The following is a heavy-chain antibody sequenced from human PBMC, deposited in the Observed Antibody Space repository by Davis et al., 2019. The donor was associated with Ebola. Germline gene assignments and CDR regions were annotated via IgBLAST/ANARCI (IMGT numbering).Heavy chain of an antibody. CDR1: GGSFSGYY. J-gene: IGHJ4*02. CDR2: INHSGST. Sequence: SETLSLTCAVYGGSFSGYYWSWIRQPPGKGLEWIGEINHSGSTNYNPSLKSRVTISVDTSNNQFSLKLSSVTAADTAVYYCARGRARLDYWGQGTLVTVSS. V-gene: IGHV4-34*01. CDR3: ARGRARLDY.